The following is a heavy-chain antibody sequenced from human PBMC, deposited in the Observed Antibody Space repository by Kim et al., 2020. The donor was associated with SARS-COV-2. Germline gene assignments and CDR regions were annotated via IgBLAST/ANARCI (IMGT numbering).Heavy chain of an antibody. CDR3: ARPNSGRGYYFDY. Sequence: SPPLQSEVTIAADKSRSTAYLQGSSLKASDTAMYYCARPNSGRGYYFDYWGQGTLVTVSS. V-gene: IGHV5-51*01. J-gene: IGHJ4*02. D-gene: IGHD1-26*01.